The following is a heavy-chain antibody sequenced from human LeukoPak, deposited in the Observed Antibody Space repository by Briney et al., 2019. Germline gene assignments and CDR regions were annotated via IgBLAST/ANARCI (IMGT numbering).Heavy chain of an antibody. D-gene: IGHD2-2*01. CDR2: LSGSGYNT. CDR3: AKDPYGTRYFDY. J-gene: IGHJ4*02. CDR1: GFTFSSHA. V-gene: IGHV3-23*01. Sequence: GGSLRLSCAASGFTFSSHALSWVRQAPGKGLEWVSSLSGSGYNTYYADSVKGRFTISRDNSKNSVYLQMNSLRAEDTAVYYCAKDPYGTRYFDYWGQGTLVTVSS.